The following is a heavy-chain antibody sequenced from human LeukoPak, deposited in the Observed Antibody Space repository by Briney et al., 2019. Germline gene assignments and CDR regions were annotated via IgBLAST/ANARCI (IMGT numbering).Heavy chain of an antibody. CDR3: ASSSLKLGRDY. D-gene: IGHD1-7*01. J-gene: IGHJ4*02. V-gene: IGHV3-7*01. CDR1: GFTLSSYW. Sequence: GGSLRLSCAASGFTLSSYWMSWVRQAPGKGLEWVANIKQDGSEKYYVDSVKGRFTISRDNAKNSLYLQMNSLRAEDTAVYYCASSSLKLGRDYWGQGTLVTVSS. CDR2: IKQDGSEK.